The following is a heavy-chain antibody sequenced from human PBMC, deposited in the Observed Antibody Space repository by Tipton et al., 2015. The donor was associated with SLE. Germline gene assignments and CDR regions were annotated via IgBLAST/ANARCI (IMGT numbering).Heavy chain of an antibody. J-gene: IGHJ6*03. CDR3: ARLTIAYYMDV. Sequence: TLSLTCTVSGGSVSSTSYYWGWIRQPPGKGLDWIGNIYYSGNTFYNPSLKSRVAIPVDKSKNQFSLKLSSVIAADTAVYYCARLTIAYYMDVWGKGTTVTVSS. D-gene: IGHD3-10*01. V-gene: IGHV4-39*01. CDR1: GGSVSSTSYY. CDR2: IYYSGNT.